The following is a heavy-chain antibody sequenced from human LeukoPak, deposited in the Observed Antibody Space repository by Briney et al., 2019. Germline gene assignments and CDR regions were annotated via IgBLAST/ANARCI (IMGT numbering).Heavy chain of an antibody. CDR2: ISGSGGST. J-gene: IGHJ6*02. D-gene: IGHD3-22*01. V-gene: IGHV3-23*01. Sequence: GGSLRLSCAASGFTFSSYAMSWVRQAPGKGLEWVSAISGSGGSTYYADSVKGRLTISRDTSKNTLYLQMNSLRAEDTAVYYCAKDFTYYYDSSGRPYGMDVWGQGTTVTVSS. CDR3: AKDFTYYYDSSGRPYGMDV. CDR1: GFTFSSYA.